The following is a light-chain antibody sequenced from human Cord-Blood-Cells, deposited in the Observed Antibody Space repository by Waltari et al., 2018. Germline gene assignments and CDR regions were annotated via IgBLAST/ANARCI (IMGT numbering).Light chain of an antibody. V-gene: IGLV3-21*04. J-gene: IGLJ1*01. CDR1: NLGSKS. CDR2: YDS. CDR3: QVWDSSSDRLYV. Sequence: SYLLTQPPSASVAPGKTARITCGGNNLGSKSVHWYQQKPGQAPVLVIYYDSDRPSGIPERFSGSNAGNTATLTISRVEAGDEADYYCQVWDSSSDRLYVFGTGTKVTVL.